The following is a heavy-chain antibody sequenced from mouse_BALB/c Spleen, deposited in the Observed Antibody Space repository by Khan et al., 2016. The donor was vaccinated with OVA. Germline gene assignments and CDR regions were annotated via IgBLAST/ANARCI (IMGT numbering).Heavy chain of an antibody. J-gene: IGHJ3*01. V-gene: IGHV5-4*02. CDR3: AREKTARATFFAY. CDR1: GFTFSDYY. D-gene: IGHD3-2*01. CDR2: ISDGGSYT. Sequence: EVELAESGGGLVKPGGSLKLSCAASGFTFSDYYMYWVRQTPEKRLEWVATISDGGSYTYYPDSVKGRFTISRDNVKNTLYLQMSSLKSEDTAMYYGAREKTARATFFAYWGQGTLVTVSA.